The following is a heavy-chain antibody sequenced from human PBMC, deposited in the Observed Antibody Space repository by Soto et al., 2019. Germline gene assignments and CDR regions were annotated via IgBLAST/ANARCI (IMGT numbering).Heavy chain of an antibody. D-gene: IGHD1-7*01. J-gene: IGHJ4*02. CDR2: ISGSGGST. CDR1: GFTFSSYA. CDR3: AKDPSYNWNSYFDY. V-gene: IGHV3-23*01. Sequence: GGSLRLSCAASGFTFSSYAMNWVRQAPGEGLEWVSGISGSGGSTYYADSVKGRFTISRDNSKNTLYLQMNSLRAEDTAVYYCAKDPSYNWNSYFDYWGQGTLVTVSS.